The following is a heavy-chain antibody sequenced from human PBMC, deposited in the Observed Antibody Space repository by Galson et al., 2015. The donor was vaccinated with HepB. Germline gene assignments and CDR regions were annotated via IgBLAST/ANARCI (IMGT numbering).Heavy chain of an antibody. V-gene: IGHV3-7*03. CDR2: IKQDGNEK. CDR3: ARGGYSSGWYEAY. D-gene: IGHD6-19*01. Sequence: SLRLSCAASGFTFSSYWMSWVRQAPGKGLEWVANIKQDGNEKYYVDSVKGRFTISRDNAKNSLYLQMNSLRAEDTAVYYCARGGYSSGWYEAYWGQGTLVTVSS. CDR1: GFTFSSYW. J-gene: IGHJ4*02.